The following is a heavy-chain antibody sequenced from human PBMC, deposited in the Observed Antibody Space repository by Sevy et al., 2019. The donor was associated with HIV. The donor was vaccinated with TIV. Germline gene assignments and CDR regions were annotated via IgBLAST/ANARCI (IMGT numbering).Heavy chain of an antibody. Sequence: GGSLRLSCAASGFTFSSYAMHWVRQAPGKGLEWVAVISYDGSNKYYADSVKGRFTISRDNSKNTLYLQMNSLRAEDTAVYYCARYNILLWFGEQASWFDPWGQGTLVTVSS. J-gene: IGHJ5*02. D-gene: IGHD3-10*01. V-gene: IGHV3-30-3*01. CDR3: ARYNILLWFGEQASWFDP. CDR1: GFTFSSYA. CDR2: ISYDGSNK.